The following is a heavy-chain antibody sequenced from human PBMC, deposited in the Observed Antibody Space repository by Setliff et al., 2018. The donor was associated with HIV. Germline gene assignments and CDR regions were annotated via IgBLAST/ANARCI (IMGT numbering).Heavy chain of an antibody. CDR3: ARKGNWNYPYDY. J-gene: IGHJ4*02. CDR2: LYVSGDT. V-gene: IGHV4-4*07. D-gene: IGHD1-7*01. CDR1: DDPISSYY. Sequence: PSETLSLTCYVPDDPISSYYWSWVRQPAGKGLEWIGRLYVSGDTNYNPSLKSRVTMSLDTSKKHFSLKLRSVTAADTAVYYCARKGNWNYPYDYWGPGTLVTVSS.